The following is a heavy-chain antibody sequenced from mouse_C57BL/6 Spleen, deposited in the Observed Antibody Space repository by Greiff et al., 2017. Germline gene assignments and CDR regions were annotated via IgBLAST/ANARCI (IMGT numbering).Heavy chain of an antibody. CDR1: GYSFTDYN. V-gene: IGHV1-39*01. D-gene: IGHD1-1*01. CDR3: ARRLLRYFYWYFDV. Sequence: VQLQQSGPELVKPGASVKISCKASGYSFTDYNMNWVKQSNGKSLEWIGVINPNYGTPSYNQKFKGKATLTVDQSSSTAYMQLNSLTSEYSAVYYCARRLLRYFYWYFDVWGTGTTVTVSS. J-gene: IGHJ1*03. CDR2: INPNYGTP.